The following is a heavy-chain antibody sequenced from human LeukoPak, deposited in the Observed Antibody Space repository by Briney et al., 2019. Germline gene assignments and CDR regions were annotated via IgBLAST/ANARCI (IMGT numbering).Heavy chain of an antibody. CDR3: ASLQLWLRSYFDY. V-gene: IGHV3-11*04. D-gene: IGHD5-18*01. CDR2: ISSSGSTI. J-gene: IGHJ4*02. CDR1: GFTFSDYY. Sequence: GGSLRLSCAASGFTFSDYYMSWIRQAPGKGLEWVSYISSSGSTIYYADSVKGRFTISRDNAKNSLYLQMNSLRAEDTAVYYCASLQLWLRSYFDYWGQGTLVTVSS.